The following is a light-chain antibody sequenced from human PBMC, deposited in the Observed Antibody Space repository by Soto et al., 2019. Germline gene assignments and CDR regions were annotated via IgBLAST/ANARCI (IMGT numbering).Light chain of an antibody. V-gene: IGLV2-14*01. Sequence: QSALTQPASVSGSPGQSITISCTGTSSDVGGYNYVSWYQQHPGKSPKLMIYDVINRPSGVSNRFSGSKSGNPASLTISGLQAEDEADYYRSSYTSSITLYVFGPGTKVTVL. J-gene: IGLJ1*01. CDR2: DVI. CDR3: SSYTSSITLYV. CDR1: SSDVGGYNY.